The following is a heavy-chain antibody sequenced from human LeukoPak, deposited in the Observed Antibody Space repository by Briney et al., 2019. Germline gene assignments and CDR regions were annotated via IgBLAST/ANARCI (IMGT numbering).Heavy chain of an antibody. J-gene: IGHJ4*02. Sequence: GGSLRLSCAASGLIVSSNYMTWVRQAPGKGLEWVSSISSSIYIYYADSVKGRVTISRDNAKNSLYLQMNSLTAEDTAVYYCASSVGIQLTDYWGQGTLVTVSS. D-gene: IGHD5-18*01. CDR1: GLIVSSNY. CDR2: ISSSIYI. V-gene: IGHV3-69-1*01. CDR3: ASSVGIQLTDY.